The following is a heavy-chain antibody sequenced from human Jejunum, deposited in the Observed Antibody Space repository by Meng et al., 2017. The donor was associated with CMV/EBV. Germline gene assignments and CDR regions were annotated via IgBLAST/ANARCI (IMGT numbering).Heavy chain of an antibody. J-gene: IGHJ5*02. V-gene: IGHV3-23*01. CDR2: VGATGTFT. D-gene: IGHD1/OR15-1a*01. CDR3: VKCLGTPGTEWFDP. Sequence: EVQLLESGGGLVQPGGSLRLSCEASGFIFTTYAMALVRQAPGKGLEWVSLVGATGTFTSYADSVRGRFAISRDNSRNTVYLQMNSLRVEDTAVYYCVKCLGTPGTEWFDPWGQGTLVTVSS. CDR1: GFIFTTYA.